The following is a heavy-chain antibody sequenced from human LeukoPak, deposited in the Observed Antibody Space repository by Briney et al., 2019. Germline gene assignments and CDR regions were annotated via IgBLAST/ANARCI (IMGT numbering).Heavy chain of an antibody. J-gene: IGHJ4*02. CDR1: GFTFSSYG. CDR3: ARGLYDSSGYYYFPHY. V-gene: IGHV3-33*01. CDR2: IWYDGGNK. D-gene: IGHD3-22*01. Sequence: GRSLRLSCAASGFTFSSYGMHWVRQAPGKGLEWVAVIWYDGGNKYYADSVKGRFTISRDNSKNTLYLQMHSLRAEDTAVYYCARGLYDSSGYYYFPHYWGQGTLVTVSS.